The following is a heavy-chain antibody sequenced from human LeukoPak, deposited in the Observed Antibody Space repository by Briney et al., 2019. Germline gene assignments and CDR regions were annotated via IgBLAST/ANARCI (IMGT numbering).Heavy chain of an antibody. CDR1: GFTFSSYG. CDR2: IWYGGSNK. CDR3: AKGEDSYGY. D-gene: IGHD5-18*01. V-gene: IGHV3-30*18. Sequence: GRSLRLSCAASGFTFSSYGMHWVRQAPGKGLEWVAVIWYGGSNKYYADSVKGRFTISRDNSRNTLHLQMNSLRAEDTAVYYCAKGEDSYGYWGQGTLVTVSS. J-gene: IGHJ4*02.